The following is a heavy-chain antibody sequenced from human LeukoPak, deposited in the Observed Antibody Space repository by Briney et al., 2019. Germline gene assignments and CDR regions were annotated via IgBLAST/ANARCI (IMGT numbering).Heavy chain of an antibody. CDR3: ARVIAGSGSYYFDY. J-gene: IGHJ4*02. D-gene: IGHD3-10*01. CDR2: IKQDGSEK. Sequence: GGSLRLSCAASGFTFSSYWMSWVRQAPGKGLEWVANIKQDGSEKYYVDSVKGRFTISRDNAKNSLYLQMNSLRAEDTAVYYCARVIAGSGSYYFDYWGQGTPVTVSS. V-gene: IGHV3-7*01. CDR1: GFTFSSYW.